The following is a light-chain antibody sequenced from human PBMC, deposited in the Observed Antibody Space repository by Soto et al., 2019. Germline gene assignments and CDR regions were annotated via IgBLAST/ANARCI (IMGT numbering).Light chain of an antibody. Sequence: DIQMTQSPSSLSASVGDRVTITCRASQTISTSFNWYQQNPGRAPQLLIYGASRLQRGVPSRISGSGSGTDFTLTYSSLQPEDVATYYCQQSYSTPRTSGQGTKVEIK. CDR2: GAS. V-gene: IGKV1-39*01. CDR3: QQSYSTPRT. CDR1: QTISTS. J-gene: IGKJ1*01.